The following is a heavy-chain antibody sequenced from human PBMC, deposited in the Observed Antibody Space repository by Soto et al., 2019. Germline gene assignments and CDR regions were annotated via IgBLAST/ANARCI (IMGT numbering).Heavy chain of an antibody. CDR2: VNPSDGRA. V-gene: IGHV1-46*01. Sequence: QVHLVQSGAEVKKPGASVKMSCKSSGYRLSNYYMHWVRQAPGQELEWMGIVNPSDGRANYAQRFQGRVTMTWDMSTTTLYMEVSSLTSEDTAMYYCARAELIVAGQAFASWGQGTLVTVSS. D-gene: IGHD5-12*01. CDR3: ARAELIVAGQAFAS. CDR1: GYRLSNYY. J-gene: IGHJ4*02.